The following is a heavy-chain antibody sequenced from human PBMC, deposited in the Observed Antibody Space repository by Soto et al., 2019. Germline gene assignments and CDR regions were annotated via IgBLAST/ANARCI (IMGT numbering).Heavy chain of an antibody. Sequence: TETLSLTCAVYGGSFSGYYWSWIRQPPGKGLEWIGEINHSGSTNYNPSLKSRVTISVDTSKNQFSLKLTSVTAADTAVYYCESHRNGTVPVYWYFDFCGQGALVTVSS. CDR3: ESHRNGTVPVYWYFDF. V-gene: IGHV4-34*01. J-gene: IGHJ4*02. D-gene: IGHD4-17*01. CDR1: GGSFSGYY. CDR2: INHSGST.